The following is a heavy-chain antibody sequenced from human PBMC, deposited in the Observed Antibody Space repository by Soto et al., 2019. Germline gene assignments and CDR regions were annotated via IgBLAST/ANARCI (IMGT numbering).Heavy chain of an antibody. CDR2: ITGSGIDA. Sequence: GGSLRLSCVASGFAFSSYAMNWARQAPGRGLEWVAGITGSGIDADYTDSVRGRFTISRDNSKSTIYLQMNSLRVEDTAMYYCVFGTRGVVDTYYHYWGRGTLVTVSS. D-gene: IGHD3-10*01. CDR3: VFGTRGVVDTYYHY. V-gene: IGHV3-23*01. J-gene: IGHJ4*02. CDR1: GFAFSSYA.